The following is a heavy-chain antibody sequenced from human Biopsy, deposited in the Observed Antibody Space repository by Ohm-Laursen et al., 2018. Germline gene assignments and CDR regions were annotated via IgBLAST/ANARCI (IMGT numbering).Heavy chain of an antibody. V-gene: IGHV1-2*02. CDR3: ARWDMLRGVSGDY. J-gene: IGHJ4*02. Sequence: SSVKVSCKASGYTFSDYYLHWVRQDPGQGLEWMGWINPSSGATHFAEKFQDRVTMTRDTSISAAYMELGRLSSDDTAVYYCARWDMLRGVSGDYWGQGTLVIVSS. CDR2: INPSSGAT. CDR1: GYTFSDYY. D-gene: IGHD3-10*01.